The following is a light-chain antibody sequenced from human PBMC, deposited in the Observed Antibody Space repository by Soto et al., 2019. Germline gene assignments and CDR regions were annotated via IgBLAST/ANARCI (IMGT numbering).Light chain of an antibody. CDR1: QSISSKY. Sequence: EIVLTQSPGTLSLSPGERTTLSCRASQSISSKYLAWYQQKPGQAPRLLIYGASSRATDIPDRFNGSGSGTDFTLTISRLEPEDSAVYYCQQFDDSVTFGQGTRLEIK. CDR2: GAS. V-gene: IGKV3-20*01. J-gene: IGKJ5*01. CDR3: QQFDDSVT.